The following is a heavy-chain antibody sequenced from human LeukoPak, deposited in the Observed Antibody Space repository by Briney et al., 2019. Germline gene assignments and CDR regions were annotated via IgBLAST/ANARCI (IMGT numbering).Heavy chain of an antibody. CDR2: INHSGST. J-gene: IGHJ4*02. CDR3: ARGVAYDYDSSGYCLPFDY. V-gene: IGHV4-34*01. Sequence: KPLQTLSLTRAVYGGSFRGYYWSWISQPPGKGLEWIGEINHSGSTNYNPSLKSRVTISVDTSKNPFSLKLSSVTAADTAVYYCARGVAYDYDSSGYCLPFDYWGQGTLVTVSS. CDR1: GGSFRGYY. D-gene: IGHD3-22*01.